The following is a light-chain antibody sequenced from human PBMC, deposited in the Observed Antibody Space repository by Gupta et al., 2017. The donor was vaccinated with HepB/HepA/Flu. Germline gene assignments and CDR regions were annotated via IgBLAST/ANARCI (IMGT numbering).Light chain of an antibody. Sequence: DIQTTQSPSSVSASVVDRVTITCRESHNINSWLAWYQQKPGKAPKLLIYTASSSQSRVPSRFRGSGSGTDFTLTIRSLQPEDFATYYCQQENSFPLAFGQGTRLEIK. J-gene: IGKJ5*01. V-gene: IGKV1D-12*01. CDR1: HNINSW. CDR2: TAS. CDR3: QQENSFPLA.